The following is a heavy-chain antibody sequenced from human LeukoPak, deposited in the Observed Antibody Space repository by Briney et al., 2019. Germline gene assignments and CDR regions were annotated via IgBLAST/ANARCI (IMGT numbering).Heavy chain of an antibody. Sequence: SETLSLTCTVSGGSISSYYWSWLRQPPGKGLEWIGYIYYSGSTNYNPSLKSRVTISVDTSKNQFSLKLSSVTAADTAVEYCARHWQGGKVDYWGQGTLVTVSS. CDR3: ARHWQGGKVDY. CDR2: IYYSGST. D-gene: IGHD4-23*01. CDR1: GGSISSYY. V-gene: IGHV4-59*01. J-gene: IGHJ4*02.